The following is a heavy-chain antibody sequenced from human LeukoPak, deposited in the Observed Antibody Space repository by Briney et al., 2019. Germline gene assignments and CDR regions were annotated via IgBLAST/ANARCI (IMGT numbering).Heavy chain of an antibody. CDR3: ARDQPLVRYYYDSSGYYDY. Sequence: GGSLRLSCAASGFTFSSYSMNWFRQAPGKGLEWVSSISSSSSYIYYADSVKGRFTISRDNAKNSLYLQMNSLRAEDTAVYYCARDQPLVRYYYDSSGYYDYWGQGTLVTVSS. J-gene: IGHJ4*02. V-gene: IGHV3-21*01. CDR1: GFTFSSYS. D-gene: IGHD3-22*01. CDR2: ISSSSSYI.